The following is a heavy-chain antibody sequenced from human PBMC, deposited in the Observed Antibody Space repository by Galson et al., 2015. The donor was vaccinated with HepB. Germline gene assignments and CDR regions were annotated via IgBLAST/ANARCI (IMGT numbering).Heavy chain of an antibody. CDR3: AKVLQWLVTKYFDY. Sequence: SLRLSCAASGFTFSSYAMSWVRQAPGKGLEWASAISGSGGSTYYADSVKGRFTISRDNSKNTLYLQMNSLRAEDTAVYYCAKVLQWLVTKYFDYWGQGTLVTVSS. D-gene: IGHD6-19*01. V-gene: IGHV3-23*01. CDR1: GFTFSSYA. J-gene: IGHJ4*02. CDR2: ISGSGGST.